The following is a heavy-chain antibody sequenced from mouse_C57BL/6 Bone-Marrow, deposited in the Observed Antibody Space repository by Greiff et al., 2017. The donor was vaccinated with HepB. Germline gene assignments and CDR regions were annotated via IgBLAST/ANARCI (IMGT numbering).Heavy chain of an antibody. CDR2: INSDGGST. J-gene: IGHJ4*01. CDR3: ARHRHYYGSSYSAMDY. V-gene: IGHV5-2*01. CDR1: EYEFPSHD. D-gene: IGHD1-1*01. Sequence: EVQRVESGGGLVQPGESLKLSCESNEYEFPSHDMSWVRKTPEKRLELVAAINSDGGSTYYPDTMERRFIISRDNTKKTLYLQMSSLRSEDTALYYCARHRHYYGSSYSAMDYWGQGTSVTVSS.